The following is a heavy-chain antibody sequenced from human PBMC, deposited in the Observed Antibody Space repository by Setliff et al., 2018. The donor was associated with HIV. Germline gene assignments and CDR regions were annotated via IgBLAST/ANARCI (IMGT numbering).Heavy chain of an antibody. V-gene: IGHV3-33*01. J-gene: IGHJ6*03. D-gene: IGHD4-17*01. Sequence: PGGSLRLSCAASGFTFNDYAMHWVRQAPGKGLEWVAVIWHDGSNQYYADSVKGRFTISRDNSRNTQYLQMNSLCVEDTAVYYCAREGTVRYGYYYYMDVWGKGTTVTVSS. CDR1: GFTFNDYA. CDR3: AREGTVRYGYYYYMDV. CDR2: IWHDGSNQ.